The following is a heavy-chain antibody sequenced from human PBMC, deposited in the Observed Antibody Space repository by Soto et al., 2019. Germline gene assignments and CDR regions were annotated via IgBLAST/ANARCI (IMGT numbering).Heavy chain of an antibody. CDR3: GRGGGGGDSSSFFY. J-gene: IGHJ4*02. CDR1: GGSISSYY. V-gene: IGHV4-59*01. D-gene: IGHD6-13*01. Sequence: QVQLQESGPGLVKPSETLSLTCTVSGGSISSYYWSWIRQPPGKVLEWIGYIYYSGSTNYNPSLKRGLPISVDPSQHQICVTRSSGTAAGTAGYYWGRGGGGGDSSSFFYWGQGTLVTVSS. CDR2: IYYSGST.